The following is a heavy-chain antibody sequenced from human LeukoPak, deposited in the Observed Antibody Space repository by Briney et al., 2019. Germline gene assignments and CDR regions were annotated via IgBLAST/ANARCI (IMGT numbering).Heavy chain of an antibody. Sequence: ASVKVSCKASGYTFTGYYMHWVRQAPGQGLEWMGWINPNSGGTNYAQKFQGRVTMTRDTSISTAYMELSRLRSDDTAVYFCARNRETFYYGSGRNYYYYMGVWGKGTTVTISS. CDR1: GYTFTGYY. J-gene: IGHJ6*03. CDR3: ARNRETFYYGSGRNYYYYMGV. CDR2: INPNSGGT. D-gene: IGHD3-10*01. V-gene: IGHV1-2*02.